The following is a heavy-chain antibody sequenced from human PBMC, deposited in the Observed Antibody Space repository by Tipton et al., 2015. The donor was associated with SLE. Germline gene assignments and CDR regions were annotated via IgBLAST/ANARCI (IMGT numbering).Heavy chain of an antibody. CDR1: GGSISSSSYY. V-gene: IGHV4-39*07. D-gene: IGHD3-10*01. CDR2: IYYSGST. CDR3: AREPSMVGAFDI. Sequence: LSLTCIVSGGSISSSSYYWGWIRQPPGKGLEWIGSIYYSGSTYYNPSLKSRVTISVDTSKNQFSLKLSSVTAADTAMYYCAREPSMVGAFDIWGQGTMVTVSS. J-gene: IGHJ3*02.